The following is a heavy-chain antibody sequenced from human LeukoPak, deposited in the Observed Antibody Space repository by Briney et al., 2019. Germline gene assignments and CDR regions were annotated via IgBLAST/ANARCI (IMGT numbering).Heavy chain of an antibody. Sequence: ASVKVSCKASGGTFRNYPISWVRQAPGQGLEWMGGILPIFRMTNYAEKFQGRVTITADESTTTAYLELNSLRSEDAAVYYCAICSSTWSGDRPDSWGQGSLVTVSS. CDR3: AICSSTWSGDRPDS. CDR2: ILPIFRMT. D-gene: IGHD2-2*01. CDR1: GGTFRNYP. V-gene: IGHV1-69*13. J-gene: IGHJ4*02.